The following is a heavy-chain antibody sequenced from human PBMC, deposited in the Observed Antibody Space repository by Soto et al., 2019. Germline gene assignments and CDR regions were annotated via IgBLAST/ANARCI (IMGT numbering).Heavy chain of an antibody. CDR2: INHSGST. Sequence: PSETLSLTCAVYGGSFGGYYWSWIRQPPGKGLEWIGEINHSGSTNYNPSLKSRVTISVDTSKNQFSLKLSSVTAADTAVYYCASRRGLCSSTSCYRYYYGMDVWGQGTTVTGSS. CDR3: ASRRGLCSSTSCYRYYYGMDV. D-gene: IGHD2-2*02. J-gene: IGHJ6*02. CDR1: GGSFGGYY. V-gene: IGHV4-34*01.